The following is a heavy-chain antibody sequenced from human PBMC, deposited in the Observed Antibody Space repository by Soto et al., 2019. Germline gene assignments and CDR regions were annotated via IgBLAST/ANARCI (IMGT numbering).Heavy chain of an antibody. CDR2: INHSGST. CDR3: ARGRGWLPHRAFDI. CDR1: GGSFSGYY. Sequence: PSETLSLTCAVYGGSFSGYYWNWIRQPPGKGLEWIGEINHSGSTNYNPSLKSRVTISVDTSKNQFSLKLSSVTAADTAVYYCARGRGWLPHRAFDIWGQGTMVTVSS. J-gene: IGHJ3*02. V-gene: IGHV4-34*01. D-gene: IGHD5-12*01.